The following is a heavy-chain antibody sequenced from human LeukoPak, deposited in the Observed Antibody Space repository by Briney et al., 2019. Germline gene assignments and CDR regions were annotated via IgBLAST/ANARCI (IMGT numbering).Heavy chain of an antibody. V-gene: IGHV3-23*01. J-gene: IGHJ4*02. CDR1: GFTFNYYA. D-gene: IGHD4-17*01. Sequence: GGSLRLSCAASGFTFNYYAMSWVRQAPGKGLEWVSSISGSGASTYYADSVRGRFTISRDNSKNTLYLQMNSLRAEDTAVYYCAKDLGATVTQDYWGQGTLVTVSS. CDR3: AKDLGATVTQDY. CDR2: ISGSGAST.